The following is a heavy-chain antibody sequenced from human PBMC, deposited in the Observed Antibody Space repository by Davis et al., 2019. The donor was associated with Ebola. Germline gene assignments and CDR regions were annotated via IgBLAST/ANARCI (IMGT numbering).Heavy chain of an antibody. CDR2: ISPDGSDK. CDR1: GISFSNYG. J-gene: IGHJ3*02. Sequence: GGSLRLSCAASGISFSNYGMFWVRQAPGKVMEWVAVISPDGSDKNYADSGKGRFTISRDNSKNTLYLQMNSLRAEDTAVYYCASFGWDYTLAFDIWGQGTMVTVSS. D-gene: IGHD1-7*01. CDR3: ASFGWDYTLAFDI. V-gene: IGHV3-30*03.